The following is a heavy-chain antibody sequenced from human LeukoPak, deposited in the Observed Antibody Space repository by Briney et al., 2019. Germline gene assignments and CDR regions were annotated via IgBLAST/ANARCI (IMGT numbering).Heavy chain of an antibody. CDR1: GYTFTSYG. CDR3: ASDGPTSYYDFWSGYYGEVYYFDY. CDR2: ISACNGNT. J-gene: IGHJ4*02. D-gene: IGHD3-3*01. V-gene: IGHV1-18*01. Sequence: ASVKVSCKASGYTFTSYGISWVRQAPGQGLEWMGWISACNGNTIYAQKLQGRVTMTTDTSTSTAYMELRSLRSDDTAVYYCASDGPTSYYDFWSGYYGEVYYFDYWGQGTLVTVSS.